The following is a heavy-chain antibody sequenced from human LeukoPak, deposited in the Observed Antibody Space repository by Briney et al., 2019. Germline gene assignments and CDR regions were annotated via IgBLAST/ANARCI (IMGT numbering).Heavy chain of an antibody. CDR2: IYYSGST. Sequence: SETLSLTCTVSGGSISSYYWSWIRQPPGKGLEWIGYIYYSGSTNYNPSLKSRVTISVDTSKNQFSLKLSSVTAADTAVYYCAGNYDFWSGYYTFDYWGQGTLVTVSS. D-gene: IGHD3-3*01. CDR1: GGSISSYY. V-gene: IGHV4-59*01. J-gene: IGHJ4*02. CDR3: AGNYDFWSGYYTFDY.